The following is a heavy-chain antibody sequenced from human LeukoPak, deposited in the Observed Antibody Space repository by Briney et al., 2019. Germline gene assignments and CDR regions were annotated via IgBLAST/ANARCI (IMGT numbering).Heavy chain of an antibody. J-gene: IGHJ3*01. V-gene: IGHV1-3*03. D-gene: IGHD3-22*01. CDR3: ARDYYDSGGFLAFDF. CDR2: INAGNGNT. CDR1: GYTFIRYA. Sequence: ASVKVSCKASGYTFIRYAMHWVRQAPGQRLEWMGWINAGNGNTKYSQEFQGRVTITRDTSASTAYMELSSLRSEDMAVYYCARDYYDSGGFLAFDFWGQGTMVTVSS.